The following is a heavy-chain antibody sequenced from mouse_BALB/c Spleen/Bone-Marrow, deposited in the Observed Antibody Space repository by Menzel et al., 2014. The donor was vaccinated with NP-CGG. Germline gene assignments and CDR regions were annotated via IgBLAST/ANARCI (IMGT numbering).Heavy chain of an antibody. CDR2: ISSGGST. D-gene: IGHD3-2*02. CDR1: VFTFSSYA. Sequence: DVHLVESGGGLVKPGGSLKLSCAASVFTFSSYAMSWVRQTPEKRLEWVASISSGGSTYYPDSVKGRFTISRDNARNILYLQMSSLRSEDTAMYYCARGGLRYFDVWGAGTTVTVSS. J-gene: IGHJ1*01. CDR3: ARGGLRYFDV. V-gene: IGHV5-6-5*01.